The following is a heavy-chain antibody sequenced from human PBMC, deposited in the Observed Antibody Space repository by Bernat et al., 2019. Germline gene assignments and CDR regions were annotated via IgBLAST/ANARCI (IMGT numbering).Heavy chain of an antibody. CDR3: ARDRDIVAVPAAMLGWFDP. D-gene: IGHD2-2*01. V-gene: IGHV4-38-2*02. Sequence: QVQLQESGPGLVKPSETLSLTCAVSGYSISSGYYWGWIRQPPGKGLEWIGSIYHSGSTYYNPSLKSRVTISVDTSKNQFSLKLSSVTAADTAVYYCARDRDIVAVPAAMLGWFDPWGQGTLVTVSS. CDR2: IYHSGST. CDR1: GYSISSGYY. J-gene: IGHJ5*02.